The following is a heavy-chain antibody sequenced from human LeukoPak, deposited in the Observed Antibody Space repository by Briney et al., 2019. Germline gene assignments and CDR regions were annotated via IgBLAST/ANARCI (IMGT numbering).Heavy chain of an antibody. CDR3: ARDVDTAMGHNNEFDY. D-gene: IGHD5-18*01. J-gene: IGHJ4*02. Sequence: ASVKVSCKASGYTFTGYYMHWVRQAPGQGLEWMGWINPNSGGTNYAQKFQGRVTMTRDTSISTAYMELSRLRSDDTAVYYCARDVDTAMGHNNEFDYWGQGTLVTVSS. CDR2: INPNSGGT. V-gene: IGHV1-2*02. CDR1: GYTFTGYY.